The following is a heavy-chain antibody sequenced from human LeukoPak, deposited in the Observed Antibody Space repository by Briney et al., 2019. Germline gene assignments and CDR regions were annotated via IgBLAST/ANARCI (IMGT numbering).Heavy chain of an antibody. V-gene: IGHV4-34*01. CDR3: ASRRTAMVRSIDY. CDR2: INHSGST. D-gene: IGHD5-18*01. CDR1: GGSFSGYY. J-gene: IGHJ4*02. Sequence: SETLSLTCAVYGGSFSGYYWSWIRQPPGKGLEWIGEINHSGSTNYNPSLKSRVTISVDTSKNQFSLKPSSVTAADTAVYYCASRRTAMVRSIDYWGQGTLVTVS.